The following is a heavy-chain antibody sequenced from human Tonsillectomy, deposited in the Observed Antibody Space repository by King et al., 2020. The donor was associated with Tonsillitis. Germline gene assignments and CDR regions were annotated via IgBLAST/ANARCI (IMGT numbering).Heavy chain of an antibody. Sequence: VQLVESGGGLVRPGGSLRLSCAASGFTFSNYAMTWVRQTPGKGLEWVSIISGDGSATYYAESVRGRFTISRDNSRNTLYLQMNILEAEDSAIYFCAKDRRRTYPLGLSDYWGQGTLATVSS. V-gene: IGHV3-23*04. D-gene: IGHD2-2*01. CDR3: AKDRRRTYPLGLSDY. J-gene: IGHJ4*02. CDR2: ISGDGSAT. CDR1: GFTFSNYA.